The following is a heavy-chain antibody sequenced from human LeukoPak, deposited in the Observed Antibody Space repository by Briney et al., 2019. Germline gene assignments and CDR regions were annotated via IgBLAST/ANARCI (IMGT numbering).Heavy chain of an antibody. V-gene: IGHV3-64D*09. CDR3: VKDRRYCSGGNCLSYYYGMDV. J-gene: IGHJ6*02. CDR1: GFTFSNYA. Sequence: GGSLRLSCSASGFTFSNYAMHWVRQAPGKGLEYVSAISSNGGSTYYTDSVKGRSMISRDNSKNTVHLQMSSLRPEDTAVYYCVKDRRYCSGGNCLSYYYGMDVWGQGTTVTVSS. CDR2: ISSNGGST. D-gene: IGHD2-15*01.